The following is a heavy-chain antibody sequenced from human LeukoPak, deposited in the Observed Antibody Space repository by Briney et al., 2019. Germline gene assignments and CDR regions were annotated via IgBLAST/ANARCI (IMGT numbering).Heavy chain of an antibody. CDR1: GFTFNTYA. J-gene: IGHJ4*02. CDR3: ARIGYSSSCFDY. Sequence: GGCLRLSCVASGFTFNTYAMSWVRQAPGKGLEWVANIKQDGSEQDYMDSMKGRFTISRDNAQNSVYLQMNSLGAEDTAVCYCARIGYSSSCFDYWGQGTLVTVSS. CDR2: IKQDGSEQ. D-gene: IGHD6-13*01. V-gene: IGHV3-7*01.